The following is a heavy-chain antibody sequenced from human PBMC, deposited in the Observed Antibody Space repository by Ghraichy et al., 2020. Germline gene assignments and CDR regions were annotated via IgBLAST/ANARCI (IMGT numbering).Heavy chain of an antibody. J-gene: IGHJ6*02. CDR3: ARLMVTHKPRLTYGLDV. Sequence: SETLSLTCAVYGGSFSGNYLNWIRQPPGKGLEWIGEVNHGASTNYNPYLKSRITISVDTSKNQFSLKLNSVTAADTAVYYCARLMVTHKPRLTYGLDVCGQGTTVTVSS. CDR2: VNHGAST. D-gene: IGHD4-23*01. V-gene: IGHV4-34*01. CDR1: GGSFSGNY.